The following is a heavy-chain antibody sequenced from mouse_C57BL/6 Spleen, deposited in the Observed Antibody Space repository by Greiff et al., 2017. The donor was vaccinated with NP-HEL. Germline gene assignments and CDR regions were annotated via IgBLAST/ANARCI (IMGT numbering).Heavy chain of an antibody. CDR2: IHPNSGST. D-gene: IGHD2-1*01. CDR1: GYTFTSYW. V-gene: IGHV1-64*01. CDR3: ARSDVSYGDFDY. J-gene: IGHJ2*01. Sequence: QVQLQQPGAELVKPGASVKLSCKASGYTFTSYWMHWVKQRPGQGLEWIGMIHPNSGSTNYNEKFKSKATLTVDKSSSTAYMQLSSLTSEYSAVYYCARSDVSYGDFDYWGQGTTLTVSS.